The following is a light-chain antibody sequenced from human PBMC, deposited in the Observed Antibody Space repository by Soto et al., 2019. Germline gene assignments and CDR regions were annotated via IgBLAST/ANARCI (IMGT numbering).Light chain of an antibody. J-gene: IGKJ1*01. CDR2: GAS. Sequence: EIVLTQSPGTLSLSPGERATLSCRASQSVSGSYLAWYQHKPGQAPRLLIYGASSRATGIPDRFSGSGSGTDFTLTISRLEPEDFAVYYCQQYGSSHWTFGQGTKVDIK. V-gene: IGKV3-20*01. CDR1: QSVSGSY. CDR3: QQYGSSHWT.